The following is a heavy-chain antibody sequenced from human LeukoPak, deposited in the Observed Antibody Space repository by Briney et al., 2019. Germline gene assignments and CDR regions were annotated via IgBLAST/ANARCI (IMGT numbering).Heavy chain of an antibody. CDR3: ARYRSPKNWFDP. CDR1: GGSISSGGYY. Sequence: KASETLSLTCTVSGGSISSGGYYWSWIRQHPGKGLEWIGYIYYSGSTYYNPSLKSRVTISVDTSKNQFSLKLSSVTAADTAVYCCARYRSPKNWFDPWGQGTLVTVSS. D-gene: IGHD1-26*01. CDR2: IYYSGST. V-gene: IGHV4-31*03. J-gene: IGHJ5*02.